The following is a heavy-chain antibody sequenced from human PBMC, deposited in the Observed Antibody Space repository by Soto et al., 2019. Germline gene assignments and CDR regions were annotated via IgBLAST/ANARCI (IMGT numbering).Heavy chain of an antibody. V-gene: IGHV3-30*03. Sequence: RGALRLSCSASEFTFSNYAMHWVRQRPGKGLQGLAVISYDGNNKYYADSVEGRFTISRDNSKNTVYLQMNSLRLEDTAVYYCARGPSYSDSYFDYWGQGTLVTVSS. D-gene: IGHD4-17*01. CDR2: ISYDGNNK. CDR3: ARGPSYSDSYFDY. J-gene: IGHJ4*02. CDR1: EFTFSNYA.